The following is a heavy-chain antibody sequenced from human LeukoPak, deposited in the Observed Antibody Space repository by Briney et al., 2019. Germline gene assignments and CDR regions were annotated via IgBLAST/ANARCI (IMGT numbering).Heavy chain of an antibody. CDR1: GFTFSRNC. D-gene: IGHD2-15*01. V-gene: IGHV3-30*18. CDR2: ISYDGSNK. CDR3: AKASVVVVAAATFDY. Sequence: GGSLRLSCAVSGFTFSRNCIHWDSQAPRKGLEWEEVISYDGSNKYYADSVKGRFTISRDNSKITLYLRMNSLRAEDTAVYYCAKASVVVVAAATFDYWGQGTLVTVSS. J-gene: IGHJ4*02.